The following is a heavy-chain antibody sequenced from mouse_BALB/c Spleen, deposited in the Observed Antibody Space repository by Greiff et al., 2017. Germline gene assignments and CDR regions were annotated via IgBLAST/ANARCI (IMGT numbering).Heavy chain of an antibody. Sequence: QVQLQQPGAELVKPGASVKLSCKASGYTFTSYWMHWVKQRPGQGLEWIGQINPSNGRTNYNEKFKSKATLTVDKSSSTAYMQLSSLTSEDSAVYDCAPHRGAFDYWGQGTALTVSS. CDR1: GYTFTSYW. D-gene: IGHD3-1*01. V-gene: IGHV1S81*02. CDR3: APHRGAFDY. CDR2: INPSNGRT. J-gene: IGHJ2*01.